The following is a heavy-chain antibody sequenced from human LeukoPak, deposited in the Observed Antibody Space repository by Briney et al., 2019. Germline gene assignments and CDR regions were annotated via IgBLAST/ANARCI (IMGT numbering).Heavy chain of an antibody. J-gene: IGHJ3*02. CDR2: IRYDGSNE. CDR3: AKIGGFWSGSGAFDI. CDR1: GFTFSSYG. V-gene: IGHV3-30*02. D-gene: IGHD3-3*01. Sequence: PGGSLRLSCAASGFTFSSYGMHWVRQAPGKGLEWVAFIRYDGSNEYYADSVKGRFTISRDNSKNTLYLQMNSLRAEDTAVYYCAKIGGFWSGSGAFDIWGQGTMVTVSS.